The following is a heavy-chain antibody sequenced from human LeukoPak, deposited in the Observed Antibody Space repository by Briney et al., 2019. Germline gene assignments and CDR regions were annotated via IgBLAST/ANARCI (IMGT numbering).Heavy chain of an antibody. Sequence: SETLSLTCTVSGGSISSSSYYWGWIRQPPWKGLEWIGSIYYSGSTYYNPSLKSRVTISVDTSKNQFSLKLSSVTAADTAVYYCAGHANLRWSGGDYYYMDVWGKGTTVTVSS. CDR2: IYYSGST. CDR1: GGSISSSSYY. J-gene: IGHJ6*03. CDR3: AGHANLRWSGGDYYYMDV. V-gene: IGHV4-39*01. D-gene: IGHD4-23*01.